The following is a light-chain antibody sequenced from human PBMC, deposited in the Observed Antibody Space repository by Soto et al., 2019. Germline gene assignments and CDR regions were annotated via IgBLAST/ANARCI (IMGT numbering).Light chain of an antibody. CDR2: TAS. CDR3: QLLNGYPLT. CDR1: QGISSY. Sequence: DIQLSQSPSFLSASVGDRVTITCRASQGISSYLAWYQQKPGKAPNLLIYTASTLQSGVPSRFSGSGSGTEFTLTISSLQPEDFATYYCQLLNGYPLTLGGWTKVEIK. V-gene: IGKV1-9*01. J-gene: IGKJ4*01.